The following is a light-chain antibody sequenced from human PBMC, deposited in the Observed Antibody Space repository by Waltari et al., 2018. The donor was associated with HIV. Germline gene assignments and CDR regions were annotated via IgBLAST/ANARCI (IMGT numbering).Light chain of an antibody. J-gene: IGKJ1*01. Sequence: DIKLTQSPFFVSASVGDRVTLTCRASHAISSWLTWYQQRPGAAPKLLTYASSTLQSGVPTRFSGGRSGANFTLTISSLQPEDFATYFCQQADGLPWTFGQGTKVEMK. CDR3: QQADGLPWT. CDR2: ASS. CDR1: HAISSW. V-gene: IGKV1-12*01.